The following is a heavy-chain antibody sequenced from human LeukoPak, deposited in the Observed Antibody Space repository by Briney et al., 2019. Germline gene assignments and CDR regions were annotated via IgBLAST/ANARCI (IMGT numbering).Heavy chain of an antibody. Sequence: GGSLRLSCGASGFTVSSNYMSWVRQAPGKGLEWVSVIYSGGSTYYAGSVKGRFTISRHNSKNTLYLQVNSLRAEDTAVYYCARARDYGDYADDAFDIWGQGTMVTVSS. CDR1: GFTVSSNY. D-gene: IGHD4-17*01. J-gene: IGHJ3*02. CDR2: IYSGGST. V-gene: IGHV3-53*04. CDR3: ARARDYGDYADDAFDI.